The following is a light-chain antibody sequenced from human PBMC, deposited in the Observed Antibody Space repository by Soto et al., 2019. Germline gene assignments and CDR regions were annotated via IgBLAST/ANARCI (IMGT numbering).Light chain of an antibody. CDR1: QSVSSY. Sequence: EIVLTQSPATLSLSPGEGATLSCRASQSVSSYLAWYQQKPGQAPRLLIYDTSNRATGIPARFSGSGSGTDFTLTISSLEPEDVAVYYCQQRCNWPPITFGGGTKVDIK. J-gene: IGKJ4*01. CDR2: DTS. CDR3: QQRCNWPPIT. V-gene: IGKV3-11*01.